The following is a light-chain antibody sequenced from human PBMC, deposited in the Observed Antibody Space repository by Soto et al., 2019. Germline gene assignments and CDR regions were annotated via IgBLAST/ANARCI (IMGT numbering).Light chain of an antibody. CDR1: QSVLYDSNNKNY. CDR2: WAS. J-gene: IGKJ1*01. V-gene: IGKV4-1*01. Sequence: DIVMTQSPDSLAVSLGERATINCKSSQSVLYDSNNKNYLAWYQQKPGQPPKLLIYWASTRESRVPDRFSGSGSGTDFTLTISSLQAEDVAVYYCQQYYSSPLTFGQGTKVEIK. CDR3: QQYYSSPLT.